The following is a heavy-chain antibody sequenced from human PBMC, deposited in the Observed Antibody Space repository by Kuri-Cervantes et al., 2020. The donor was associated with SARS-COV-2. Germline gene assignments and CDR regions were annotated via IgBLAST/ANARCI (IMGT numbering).Heavy chain of an antibody. D-gene: IGHD2-21*01. CDR1: AFTFSSYA. V-gene: IGHV3-30-3*01. CDR3: ARDRVGVHDY. Sequence: GESLKISCAASAFTFSSYAIHWVRQAPGKGLEWVAIISYDGSNTYYADSVKGRFTISRDNSKNTLYLQMNSLRTEDTAIYYCARDRVGVHDYWGQGTLVTVSS. J-gene: IGHJ4*02. CDR2: ISYDGSNT.